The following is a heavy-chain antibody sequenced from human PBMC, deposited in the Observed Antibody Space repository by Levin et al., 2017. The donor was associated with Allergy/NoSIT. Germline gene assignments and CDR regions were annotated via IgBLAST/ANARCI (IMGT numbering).Heavy chain of an antibody. Sequence: SETLSLTCAISGDGISTNRDAWSWIRQSPSRGLEWLGRTYYRSKWYTDYAISVKGRVNINPDTSKNQFSLQLNSVTVEDTGVYYCAREERISSWNSFGGFDPWGQGTLVTVSS. CDR2: TYYRSKWYT. D-gene: IGHD6-13*01. CDR3: AREERISSWNSFGGFDP. V-gene: IGHV6-1*01. J-gene: IGHJ5*01. CDR1: GDGISTNRDA.